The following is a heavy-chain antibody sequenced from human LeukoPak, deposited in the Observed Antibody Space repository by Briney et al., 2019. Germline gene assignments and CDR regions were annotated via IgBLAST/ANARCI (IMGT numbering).Heavy chain of an antibody. D-gene: IGHD6-13*01. J-gene: IGHJ6*02. CDR1: GGSISSYY. V-gene: IGHV4-59*01. CDR3: ARLDSSSWNDLGYGMDV. CDR2: IYYSGST. Sequence: PSETLSLTCTVSGGSISSYYWSWIRQPPGKGLEWIGYIYYSGSTNYNPSLKSRVTISVDTSKNQFSLKLSSVTAADTAVYYCARLDSSSWNDLGYGMDVWGQGTTVTVSS.